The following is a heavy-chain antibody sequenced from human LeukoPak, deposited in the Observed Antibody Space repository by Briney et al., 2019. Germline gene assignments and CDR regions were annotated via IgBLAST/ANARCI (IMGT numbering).Heavy chain of an antibody. D-gene: IGHD1-1*01. CDR2: IYTSGST. CDR3: AREGATGGTYNWFDP. J-gene: IGHJ5*02. V-gene: IGHV4-61*02. Sequence: SETLSLTCTVSGGSISSGSYYWSWIRQPAGKGLEWIGRIYTSGSTNYNPSLKSRVTISVDTSKNQFSLKLTSVTAADTAIYYCAREGATGGTYNWFDPWGQGTLVTVSS. CDR1: GGSISSGSYY.